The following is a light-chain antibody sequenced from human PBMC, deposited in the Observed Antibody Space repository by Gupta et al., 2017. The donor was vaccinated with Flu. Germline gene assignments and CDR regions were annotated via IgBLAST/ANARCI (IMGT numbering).Light chain of an antibody. J-gene: IGLJ1*01. CDR1: SSDVGGYNY. CDR3: SADAGSNKGV. Sequence: SVTISCTGTSSDVGGYNYVSWYQQHPRKAPNLMIYEVNKRPSGVPDRFSGSKSGNTASLTVSGLQAEDEADYYCSADAGSNKGVFGTGTKVTVL. V-gene: IGLV2-8*01. CDR2: EVN.